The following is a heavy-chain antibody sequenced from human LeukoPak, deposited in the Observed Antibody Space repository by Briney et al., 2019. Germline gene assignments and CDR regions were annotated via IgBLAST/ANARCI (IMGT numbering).Heavy chain of an antibody. Sequence: SETLSLTCTVSGGSISSYYWSWFRQPAGEGLEWIGHIYSSGTTIYNPSLKSRATMSVDTSNNHISLKLNSVTAADTAIYYCARHFRVGATWVAALDIWGQGTMVTVSS. CDR2: IYSSGTT. J-gene: IGHJ3*02. CDR1: GGSISSYY. D-gene: IGHD1-26*01. CDR3: ARHFRVGATWVAALDI. V-gene: IGHV4-4*07.